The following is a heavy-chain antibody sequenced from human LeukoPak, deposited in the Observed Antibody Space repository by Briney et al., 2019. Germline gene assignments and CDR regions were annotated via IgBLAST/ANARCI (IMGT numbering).Heavy chain of an antibody. D-gene: IGHD2-8*02. J-gene: IGHJ5*02. V-gene: IGHV4-59*01. CDR1: GGSISNYF. CDR3: ARDGCPTGAGTKCLGNWFDP. Sequence: SETLSLTCTVSGGSISNYFWSWIRQPPGKGLEWIGYMHYSGPANYNPSLKSRVTISVDTSKKQFSLKLTSVTAADTAVYYCARDGCPTGAGTKCLGNWFDPWGQGTLVTVSS. CDR2: MHYSGPA.